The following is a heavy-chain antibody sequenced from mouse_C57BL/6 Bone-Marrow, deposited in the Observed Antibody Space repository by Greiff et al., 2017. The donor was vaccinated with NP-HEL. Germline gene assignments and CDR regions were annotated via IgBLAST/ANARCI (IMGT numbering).Heavy chain of an antibody. J-gene: IGHJ2*01. CDR3: TRESEMVPLFDY. Sequence: EVQLVESGAGFVKPGGSLKLSCAASGFTFSSSAMSWVRQTPEQRLEWVAYISSGGDYTYYAHTVQGRSTISRDNARNTRYLQLSSLTSEDTAMDNCTRESEMVPLFDYWGQGTTLTVSS. CDR2: ISSGGDYT. CDR1: GFTFSSSA. V-gene: IGHV5-9-1*02. D-gene: IGHD2-1*01.